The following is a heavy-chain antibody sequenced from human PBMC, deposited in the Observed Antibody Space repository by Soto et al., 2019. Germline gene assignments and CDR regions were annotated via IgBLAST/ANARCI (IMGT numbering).Heavy chain of an antibody. CDR3: ARVLYYYDSSGRFYYFDY. CDR2: ISAYNGNT. D-gene: IGHD3-22*01. J-gene: IGHJ4*02. Sequence: ASVKVSCKASVYTFTSYGISWVRQAPGQGLEWMGWISAYNGNTNYAQKLQGRVTMTTDTSTSTAYMELKSLRSDDTAVYYCARVLYYYDSSGRFYYFDYWGQGTRVTVSS. V-gene: IGHV1-18*01. CDR1: VYTFTSYG.